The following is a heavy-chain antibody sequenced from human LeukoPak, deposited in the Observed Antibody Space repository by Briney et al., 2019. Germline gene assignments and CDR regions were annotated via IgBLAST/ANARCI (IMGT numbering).Heavy chain of an antibody. V-gene: IGHV1-8*03. J-gene: IGHJ6*03. CDR1: GYTFTSYY. CDR3: ARLGGAYSSSWYSYYYYMDV. CDR2: MNPNSGNT. D-gene: IGHD6-13*01. Sequence: ASVKVSCTASGYTFTSYYMHWVQQAPGQGLEWMGWMNPNSGNTGYAQKFQGRVTITRNTSISTAYMELSSLRSEDTAVYYCARLGGAYSSSWYSYYYYMDVWGKGTTVTVSS.